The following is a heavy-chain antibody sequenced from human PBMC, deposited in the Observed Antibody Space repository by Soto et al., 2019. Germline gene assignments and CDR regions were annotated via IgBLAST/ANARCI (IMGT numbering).Heavy chain of an antibody. Sequence: ASETLSLTCTVSNGSISSDNYYWTWIRQHPGMGLEWLGYIFYSGSTYYNPSLESRVSMSVDTSKNQFSLRLTSLTAADTAVYYCARAGYASSYFDSWGQGALVTVSS. CDR3: ARAGYASSYFDS. J-gene: IGHJ4*02. CDR1: NGSISSDNYY. CDR2: IFYSGST. V-gene: IGHV4-31*03. D-gene: IGHD3-16*01.